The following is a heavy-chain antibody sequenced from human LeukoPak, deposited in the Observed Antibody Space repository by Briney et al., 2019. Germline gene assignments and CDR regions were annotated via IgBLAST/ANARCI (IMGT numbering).Heavy chain of an antibody. CDR2: IKQDGSQK. J-gene: IGHJ5*02. Sequence: GALRLSCAASGFTFSSYWMSWVRQAPGKGLEWVATIKQDGSQKYYVDSVKGRFTISRDNAKKSLYLQMNSLRAEDTAVYYCASGIVGATPWGQGTLVTVSS. CDR1: GFTFSSYW. CDR3: ASGIVGATP. D-gene: IGHD1-26*01. V-gene: IGHV3-7*02.